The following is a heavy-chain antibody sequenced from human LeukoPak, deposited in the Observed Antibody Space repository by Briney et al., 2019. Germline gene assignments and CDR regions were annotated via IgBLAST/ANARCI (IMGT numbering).Heavy chain of an antibody. Sequence: ASVKVSCKASGYTFTSYGISWVRQAPGQGLEWMGWISAYNGNTNYAQKLQGRVTMTTDTSTSTAYMELRSLRSDDTAVYYCARDRWTYYYDSSGLQRDYWAREPWSPSPQ. CDR3: ARDRWTYYYDSSGLQRDY. CDR1: GYTFTSYG. CDR2: ISAYNGNT. J-gene: IGHJ4*02. D-gene: IGHD3-22*01. V-gene: IGHV1-18*01.